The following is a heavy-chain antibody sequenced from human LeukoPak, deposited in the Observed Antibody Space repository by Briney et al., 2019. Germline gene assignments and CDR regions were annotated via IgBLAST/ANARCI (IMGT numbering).Heavy chain of an antibody. D-gene: IGHD5-18*01. Sequence: GSSVKVSCKASGGTFSSYAISWVRQAPGQGLEWMGRIIPIPGIANYAQKFQGRVTITADKSTSTAYMELSSLRSEDTAVYYCARGIADTAMVFFDYWGQGTLVTVSS. J-gene: IGHJ4*02. V-gene: IGHV1-69*04. CDR3: ARGIADTAMVFFDY. CDR1: GGTFSSYA. CDR2: IIPIPGIA.